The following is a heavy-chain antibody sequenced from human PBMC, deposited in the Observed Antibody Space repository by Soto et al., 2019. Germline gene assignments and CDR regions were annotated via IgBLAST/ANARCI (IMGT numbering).Heavy chain of an antibody. V-gene: IGHV3-23*01. J-gene: IGHJ4*02. CDR3: AKFGMATTKRSPPYYIDY. CDR1: GFTFSSYA. D-gene: IGHD1-1*01. CDR2: ISGSGGGT. Sequence: GGSLRLSCSASGFTFSSYAMSWVRQAPGKGLEWVSSISGSGGGTYYADSVKGRFTFSRDNSKNTLYLQMNSLRAEDTAVYYCAKFGMATTKRSPPYYIDYWGQGALVTVSS.